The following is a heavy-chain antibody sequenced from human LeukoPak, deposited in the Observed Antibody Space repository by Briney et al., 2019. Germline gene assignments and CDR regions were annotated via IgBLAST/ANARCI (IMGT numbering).Heavy chain of an antibody. CDR1: GFTFSSYA. Sequence: GGSLRLSCAASGFTFSSYAMHWVRQAPGKGLEWGAVISYDGSNKYYADSVKGRFTISRDNSKNTLYLQMNSLRAEDTAVYYCAREADLGYCSGGSCYPGYAFDIWGQGTMVTVSS. CDR2: ISYDGSNK. CDR3: AREADLGYCSGGSCYPGYAFDI. V-gene: IGHV3-30*04. J-gene: IGHJ3*02. D-gene: IGHD2-15*01.